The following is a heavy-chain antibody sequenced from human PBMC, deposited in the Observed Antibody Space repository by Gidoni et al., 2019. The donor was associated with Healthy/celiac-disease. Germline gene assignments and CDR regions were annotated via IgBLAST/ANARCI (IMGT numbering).Heavy chain of an antibody. J-gene: IGHJ4*02. CDR3: TRPRDSSGYYRS. D-gene: IGHD3-22*01. CDR2: IRSKANSYAT. CDR1: GFTFSGSA. Sequence: EVQLVESGGGLVQPGGSLKLSCAASGFTFSGSAMPWVRQASGKGLEWVGRIRSKANSYATAYAASVKGRFTISRDDSKNTAYLQMNSLKTEDTAVYYCTRPRDSSGYYRSWGQGTLVTVSS. V-gene: IGHV3-73*02.